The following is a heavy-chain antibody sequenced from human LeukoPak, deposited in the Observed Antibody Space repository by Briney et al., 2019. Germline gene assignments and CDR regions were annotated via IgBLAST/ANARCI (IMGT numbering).Heavy chain of an antibody. CDR1: GYTFTSYD. D-gene: IGHD5-12*01. Sequence: ASVKVSCKASGYTFTSYDINWVRQATGQGLEWMGWMNLNSGNTGYAQKFQGRVTMTRNTSISTAYMELSSLRSEDTAVYYCARGHWVATISYYYYGMDVWGQGTTVTASS. J-gene: IGHJ6*02. CDR2: MNLNSGNT. V-gene: IGHV1-8*01. CDR3: ARGHWVATISYYYYGMDV.